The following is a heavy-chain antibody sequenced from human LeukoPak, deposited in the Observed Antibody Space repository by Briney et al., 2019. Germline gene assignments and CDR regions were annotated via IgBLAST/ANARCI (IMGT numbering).Heavy chain of an antibody. CDR2: INPSGGST. CDR1: GYTFTTYY. J-gene: IGHJ6*03. D-gene: IGHD3-10*01. Sequence: ASVKVSCKASGYTFTTYYIHWVRQAPGQGLEWMGLINPSGGSTNYAQKFQGRVTMTRDTSTSTVYMELSGLRSDDTAVYYCARGPRITLVRGGQWYYYMDVWGKGTTVTISS. V-gene: IGHV1-46*01. CDR3: ARGPRITLVRGGQWYYYMDV.